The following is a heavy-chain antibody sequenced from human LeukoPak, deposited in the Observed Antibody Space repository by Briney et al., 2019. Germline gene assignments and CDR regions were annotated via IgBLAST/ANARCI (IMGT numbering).Heavy chain of an antibody. Sequence: PGGSLRLSCAASGFNFISYTMNWVRQAPGKGLEWVSSISSSSNYIYYVDSVKGRFTISRDNAKNSLYLQMNSLRAEDTAVYYCARGDCYDSSGYDRWGQGTLVTVSS. CDR1: GFNFISYT. CDR2: ISSSSNYI. CDR3: ARGDCYDSSGYDR. D-gene: IGHD3-22*01. V-gene: IGHV3-21*01. J-gene: IGHJ4*02.